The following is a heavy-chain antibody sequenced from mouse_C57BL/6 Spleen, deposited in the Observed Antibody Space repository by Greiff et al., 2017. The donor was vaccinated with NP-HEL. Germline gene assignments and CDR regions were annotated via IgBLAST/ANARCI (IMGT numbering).Heavy chain of an antibody. Sequence: SGAELVRPGASVKMSCKASGYTFTSYNMHWVKQTPRQGLEWIGAIYPGNGDTSYNQKFKGKATLTVDKSSSTAYMQLSSLTSEDSAVYFCARSDDYSYYYAMDYWGQGTSVTVSS. CDR2: IYPGNGDT. CDR1: GYTFTSYN. D-gene: IGHD2-3*01. V-gene: IGHV1-12*01. CDR3: ARSDDYSYYYAMDY. J-gene: IGHJ4*01.